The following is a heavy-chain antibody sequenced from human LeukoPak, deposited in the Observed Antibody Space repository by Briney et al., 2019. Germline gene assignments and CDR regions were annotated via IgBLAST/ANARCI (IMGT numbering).Heavy chain of an antibody. CDR3: ARDRYGSSGLNWFDP. D-gene: IGHD6-13*01. CDR2: IYWNGGST. Sequence: PGGSLRLSCAASGFTFDDYGMCWVRQAPGKGLEWVSGIYWNGGSTGYADSVKGRFTISRDNAKNSLYLQMNSLRAEDTALYNCARDRYGSSGLNWFDPWGQGTLVTVSS. CDR1: GFTFDDYG. V-gene: IGHV3-20*01. J-gene: IGHJ5*02.